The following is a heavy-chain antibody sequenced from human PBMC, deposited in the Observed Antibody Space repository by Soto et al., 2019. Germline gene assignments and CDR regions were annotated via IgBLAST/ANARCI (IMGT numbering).Heavy chain of an antibody. J-gene: IGHJ6*02. CDR3: ARDSKPIFGVVIILYGMDV. Sequence: PGGSLRLSCAVSGLTFSSYGMHWVRQTPGKGLEWVASLSYDGSSKYSADSERGRFAMTRDTSTSTVYMELSSLRSEDTAVYYCARDSKPIFGVVIILYGMDVWGQGTTVTVSS. CDR2: LSYDGSSK. V-gene: IGHV3-30*03. CDR1: GLTFSSYG. D-gene: IGHD3-3*01.